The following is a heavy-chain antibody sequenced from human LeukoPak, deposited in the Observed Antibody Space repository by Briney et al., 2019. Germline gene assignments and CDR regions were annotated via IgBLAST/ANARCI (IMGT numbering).Heavy chain of an antibody. V-gene: IGHV4-34*01. CDR1: GGSFSGYY. D-gene: IGHD3-22*01. Sequence: SSETLSLTCAVYGGSFSGYYWGWIRQPPGKGLEWIGEINHSGSTNYNPSLKSRVTISVDTSKNQFSLKLSSVTAADTAVYYCARRGDYYDSSGLNYWGQGTLVTVSP. J-gene: IGHJ4*02. CDR3: ARRGDYYDSSGLNY. CDR2: INHSGST.